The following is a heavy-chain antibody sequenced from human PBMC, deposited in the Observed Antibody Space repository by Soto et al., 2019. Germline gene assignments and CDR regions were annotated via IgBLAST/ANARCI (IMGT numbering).Heavy chain of an antibody. V-gene: IGHV3-7*01. CDR3: AREDKNAFDI. Sequence: GGSLRLSCAASGFTFSRYWMSWVRQAPGKGLEWVANIKQDGREKDYVDSVKGRFTISRDNAKGSLYLQRNSLRGDDTAVYYCAREDKNAFDIWGKGKMVTVPS. CDR2: IKQDGREK. J-gene: IGHJ3*02. D-gene: IGHD2-15*01. CDR1: GFTFSRYW.